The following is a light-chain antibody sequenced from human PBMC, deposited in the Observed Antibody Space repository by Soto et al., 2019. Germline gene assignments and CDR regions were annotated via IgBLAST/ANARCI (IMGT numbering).Light chain of an antibody. V-gene: IGKV3-20*01. CDR2: GAS. J-gene: IGKJ1*01. CDR3: QQYSRLPRT. Sequence: EIVLTQSPGTLSLSPGERATLSCRASQSVSSNYLAWYQQKPGQPPRLLIYGASSRATGIPDRFSGSGSGTDFTLTISRLEPEDFAVYYCQQYSRLPRTFGQGTKVDI. CDR1: QSVSSNY.